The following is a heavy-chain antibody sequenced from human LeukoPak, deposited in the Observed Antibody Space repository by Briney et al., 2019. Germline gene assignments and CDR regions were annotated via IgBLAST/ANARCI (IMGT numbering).Heavy chain of an antibody. CDR2: ISSSGSTI. Sequence: GGSLRLSCAASGFTFSDYYMSWIRQAPGKGLEWVSYISSSGSTIYYADSVKGRFTISRDNAKNSLYLQMNSLRAEDTAVYYCARDYPAYCDFWSGYNDYWGQGTLVTVSS. V-gene: IGHV3-11*01. CDR3: ARDYPAYCDFWSGYNDY. J-gene: IGHJ4*02. D-gene: IGHD3-3*01. CDR1: GFTFSDYY.